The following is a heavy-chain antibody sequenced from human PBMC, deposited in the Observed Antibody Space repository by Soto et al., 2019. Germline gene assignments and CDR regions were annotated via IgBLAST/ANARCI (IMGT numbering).Heavy chain of an antibody. J-gene: IGHJ4*02. CDR3: ARDHPIVGATTESDY. CDR1: GYTFTSYG. V-gene: IGHV1-18*01. CDR2: ISAYNGNT. Sequence: ASVKVSCKASGYTFTSYGISWVRQAPGQGLEWMGWISAYNGNTNYAQKLQGRVTMTTDTSTSTAYMELRSLRSDDTAVYYCARDHPIVGATTESDYWGQGTLVTVSS. D-gene: IGHD1-26*01.